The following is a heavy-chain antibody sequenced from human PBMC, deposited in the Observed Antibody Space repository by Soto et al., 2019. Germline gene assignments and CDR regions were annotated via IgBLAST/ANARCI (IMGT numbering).Heavy chain of an antibody. Sequence: GGSLRLSCAASGFTFSNYAMSWVRQAPGKGLEWVSTISGSGGKTYNADSVKGRFTISRDNSKNTLFLQMNSLRAEDTAVYYCAKDLGYYYDTSDYCLFDYWGQGTLVTVSS. J-gene: IGHJ4*02. CDR2: ISGSGGKT. V-gene: IGHV3-23*01. CDR3: AKDLGYYYDTSDYCLFDY. CDR1: GFTFSNYA. D-gene: IGHD3-22*01.